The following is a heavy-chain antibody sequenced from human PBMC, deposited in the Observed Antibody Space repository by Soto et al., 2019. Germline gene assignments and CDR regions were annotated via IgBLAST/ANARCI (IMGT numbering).Heavy chain of an antibody. CDR3: ARAPHGGMAQDY. V-gene: IGHV1-69*13. CDR2: IIPIFGTA. J-gene: IGHJ4*02. Sequence: GASVKVSCKASGGTFSSYAISWVRQAPGQGLEWMGGIIPIFGTANYAQKFQGRVTITADESTSTAYMELSSLRSEDTAVYHCARAPHGGMAQDYWGQGTLVTVSS. D-gene: IGHD2-15*01. CDR1: GGTFSSYA.